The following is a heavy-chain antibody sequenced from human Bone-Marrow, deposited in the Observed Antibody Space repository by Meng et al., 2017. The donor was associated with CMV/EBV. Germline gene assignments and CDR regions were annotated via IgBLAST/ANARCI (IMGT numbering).Heavy chain of an antibody. Sequence: CTVSGSSIGSDGYYWSWNRQHPGKGLEWIGYIYYSGSTYYNPSRKSRVTISVDTSKNQFSLKLSSVTAADTAVYYCARDQNPDVFDLWGRGTLVTVSS. J-gene: IGHJ2*01. D-gene: IGHD1-14*01. CDR1: GSSIGSDGYY. CDR3: ARDQNPDVFDL. CDR2: IYYSGST. V-gene: IGHV4-31*03.